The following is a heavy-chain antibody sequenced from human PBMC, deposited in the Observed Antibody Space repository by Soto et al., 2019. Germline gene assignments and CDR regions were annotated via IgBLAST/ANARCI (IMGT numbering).Heavy chain of an antibody. V-gene: IGHV5-10-1*01. CDR3: XRHSRIAAAGTDYGMDV. Sequence: GESLKISCKGSGYSFTIYWISWVRQMPGKGLEWMGRIDPSDSYTNYSPSFQGHVTISADKSISTAYLQWSSLKASDTAMYYCXRHSRIAAAGTDYGMDVWGQGTTVTVSS. CDR1: GYSFTIYW. J-gene: IGHJ6*02. D-gene: IGHD6-13*01. CDR2: IDPSDSYT.